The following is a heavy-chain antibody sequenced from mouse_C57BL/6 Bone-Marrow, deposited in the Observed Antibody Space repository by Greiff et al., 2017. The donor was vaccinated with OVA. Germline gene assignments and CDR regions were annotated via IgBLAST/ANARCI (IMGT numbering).Heavy chain of an antibody. D-gene: IGHD2-10*02. Sequence: VQLKESGAELVRPGASVKLSCTASGFTITDDYMHWVKQRPEQGLEWIGWIDPENGDTEYASKFQGKATITADTSSNTAYLQLRSLTSEDTAVYYCAPSNPFAYWGQGTLVTVSA. CDR3: APSNPFAY. CDR2: IDPENGDT. J-gene: IGHJ3*01. CDR1: GFTITDDY. V-gene: IGHV14-4*01.